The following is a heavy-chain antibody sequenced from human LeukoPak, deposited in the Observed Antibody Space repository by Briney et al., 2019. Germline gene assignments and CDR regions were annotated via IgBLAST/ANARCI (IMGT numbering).Heavy chain of an antibody. V-gene: IGHV3-23*01. J-gene: IGHJ4*02. CDR1: RFIFDNYG. Sequence: SGGTLRLSCAASRFIFDNYGMTWVRQAPGKGLEWVSGISDDGYSTYYADSVKGRFTISRDNSKNTLYLQMNSLRAEDTAVYYGAKSYDFWSGYYDYWGQGTLVTVSS. CDR2: ISDDGYST. D-gene: IGHD3-3*01. CDR3: AKSYDFWSGYYDY.